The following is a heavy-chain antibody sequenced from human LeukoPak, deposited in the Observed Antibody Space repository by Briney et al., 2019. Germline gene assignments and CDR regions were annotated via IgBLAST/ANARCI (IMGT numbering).Heavy chain of an antibody. J-gene: IGHJ4*02. Sequence: GGTLRLSCAASGFTFSSYGMSWVRQAPGKGLEWVSAISGSGGSTYYADSVKGRFTISRDNSRNTLYLQMNSLRGEDTAVYYCAKETGPRRYYSDSSGYRPYYFDYWGQGTLVTVSS. V-gene: IGHV3-23*01. CDR1: GFTFSSYG. CDR2: ISGSGGST. CDR3: AKETGPRRYYSDSSGYRPYYFDY. D-gene: IGHD3-22*01.